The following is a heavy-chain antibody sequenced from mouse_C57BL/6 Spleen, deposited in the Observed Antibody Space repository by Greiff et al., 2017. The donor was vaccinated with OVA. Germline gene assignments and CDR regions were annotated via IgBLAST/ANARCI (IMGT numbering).Heavy chain of an antibody. J-gene: IGHJ3*01. Sequence: QVQLQQPGAELVMPGASVKLSCKASGYTFTSYWMHWVKQRPGQGLEWIGEIDPSDSYTNYNQKFKGKSTLTVDKSSSTAYMQLSSLTSEDSAIYYCARTLTTGFAYWGQRTLVTVSA. CDR3: ARTLTTGFAY. V-gene: IGHV1-69*01. D-gene: IGHD1-1*01. CDR2: IDPSDSYT. CDR1: GYTFTSYW.